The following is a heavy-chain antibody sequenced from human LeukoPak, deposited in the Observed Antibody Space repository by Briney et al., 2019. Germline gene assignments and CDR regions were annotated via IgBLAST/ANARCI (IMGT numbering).Heavy chain of an antibody. D-gene: IGHD7-27*01. Sequence: GASVKVSCKASGGTFSSYAISWVRQAPGQGLEWMGGIIPIFGTANYAQKFQGRVTITTDESTSTAYMELSSLRSEDTAVYYCERGTLTGESWYYYYMDVWGKGTTVTVSS. V-gene: IGHV1-69*05. J-gene: IGHJ6*03. CDR2: IIPIFGTA. CDR3: ERGTLTGESWYYYYMDV. CDR1: GGTFSSYA.